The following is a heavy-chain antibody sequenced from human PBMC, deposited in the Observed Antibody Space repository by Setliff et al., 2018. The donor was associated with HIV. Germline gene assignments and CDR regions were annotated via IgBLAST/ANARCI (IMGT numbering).Heavy chain of an antibody. D-gene: IGHD5-12*01. J-gene: IGHJ3*02. CDR1: GGSINTNSFY. Sequence: PSETLSLTCIVSGGSINTNSFYWAWIRQSPGKGLEWLGSVFYSGSTYDNPSLKSRVTISVDTSKNQFSLNLRSVTAADTAVYYCARGKSGSYDAYDMWGQGTMVTVSS. V-gene: IGHV4-39*07. CDR2: VFYSGST. CDR3: ARGKSGSYDAYDM.